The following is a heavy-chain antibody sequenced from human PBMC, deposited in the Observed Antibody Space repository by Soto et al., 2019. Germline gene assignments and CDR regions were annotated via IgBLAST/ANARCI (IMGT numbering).Heavy chain of an antibody. V-gene: IGHV4-31*03. CDR1: GGSINSGGYY. Sequence: SETLSLSCTVSGGSINSGGYYWSWIRQHPGKGLEWIGYIYNSGSTYYNPSLKSRVTISVDTSKNQFSLKLSSVTAADTAVYCCARGITMVRGVIHTPYFDYWGQGTLVTV. D-gene: IGHD3-10*01. CDR3: ARGITMVRGVIHTPYFDY. J-gene: IGHJ4*02. CDR2: IYNSGST.